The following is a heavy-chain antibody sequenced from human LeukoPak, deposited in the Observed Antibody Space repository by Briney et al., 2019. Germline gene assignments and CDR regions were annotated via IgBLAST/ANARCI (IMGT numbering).Heavy chain of an antibody. J-gene: IGHJ5*02. CDR2: IYYSGST. Sequence: SETLSLTCTVSGGSISSYYWSWIRQPPGKGLEWIGYIYYSGSTNYNPSLKSRVTISVDTSKNQFSLKLSSVTAADTAVYYCARDNVYAAAGNPSWFDPWGQGTLVTVSS. CDR1: GGSISSYY. V-gene: IGHV4-59*01. CDR3: ARDNVYAAAGNPSWFDP. D-gene: IGHD6-13*01.